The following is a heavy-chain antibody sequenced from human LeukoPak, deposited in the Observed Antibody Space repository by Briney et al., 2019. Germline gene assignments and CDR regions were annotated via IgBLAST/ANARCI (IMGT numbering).Heavy chain of an antibody. CDR1: GYSISSGDY. J-gene: IGHJ3*02. CDR2: IYHSGST. CDR3: ASPANAFDI. Sequence: SETLSLTCAVSGYSISSGDYWGWIRPPPGKGREWIGRIYHSGSTYYNPSLKSRVTISVDTSKNQFSLKLSSVTAADTAVYYCASPANAFDIWGQGTMVTVSS. V-gene: IGHV4-38-2*01.